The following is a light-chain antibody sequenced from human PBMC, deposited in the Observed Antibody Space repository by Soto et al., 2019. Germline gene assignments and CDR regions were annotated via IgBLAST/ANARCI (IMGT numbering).Light chain of an antibody. CDR1: QGISSY. CDR3: QQLNSYPSIT. J-gene: IGKJ5*01. V-gene: IGKV1-9*01. CDR2: AAS. Sequence: IQLTQSPSSLSASVGDRVTITCRASQGISSYLAWYQQKPGNAPKLLIYAASTLQSGVPSRFSGSGSGTDFTLTISSLQPEDFATYYCQQLNSYPSITFGQGTRLEIK.